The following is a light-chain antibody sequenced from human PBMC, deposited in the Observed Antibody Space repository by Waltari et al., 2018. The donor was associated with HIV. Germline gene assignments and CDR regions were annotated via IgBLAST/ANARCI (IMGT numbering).Light chain of an antibody. CDR3: FSYAGSYSF. CDR2: DVS. J-gene: IGLJ1*01. V-gene: IGLV2-11*01. CDR1: SGDVGGSNY. Sequence: QSALTQPRSVSGSPGQSVTISCTGSSGDVGGSNYVSWYQQHPGKAPKLIIYDVSKWPAGIPDRFAGSKSGNTASLSISGRQAEDEAYYYCFSYAGSYSFFGTGTKVTVL.